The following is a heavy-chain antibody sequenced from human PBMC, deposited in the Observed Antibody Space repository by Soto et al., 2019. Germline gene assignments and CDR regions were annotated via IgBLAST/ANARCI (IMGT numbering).Heavy chain of an antibody. D-gene: IGHD1-26*01. Sequence: SETLSLTCSVSGYSISRGYYWGRIRQPPGKGLEWIGNIYPGGSINHNPSLRSRVTISLDTSKNQFSLKLSSVTAADTAVYYCARGPLGRSQNPHFDYWGQGALVT. CDR2: IYPGGSI. CDR1: GYSISRGYY. V-gene: IGHV4-38-2*02. CDR3: ARGPLGRSQNPHFDY. J-gene: IGHJ4*02.